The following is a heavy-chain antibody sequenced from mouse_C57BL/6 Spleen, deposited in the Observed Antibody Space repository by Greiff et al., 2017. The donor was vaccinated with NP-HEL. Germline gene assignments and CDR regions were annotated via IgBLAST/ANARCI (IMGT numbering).Heavy chain of an antibody. J-gene: IGHJ4*01. V-gene: IGHV1-85*01. CDR3: ARDDYDGYYAMDY. CDR2: IYPRDGST. CDR1: GYTFTSYD. Sequence: VKLMESGPELVKPGASVKLSCKASGYTFTSYDINWVKQRPGQGLEWIGWIYPRDGSTKYNEKFKGKATLTVDTSSSTAYMELHSLTSEDSAVYFCARDDYDGYYAMDYWGQGTSVTVSS. D-gene: IGHD2-4*01.